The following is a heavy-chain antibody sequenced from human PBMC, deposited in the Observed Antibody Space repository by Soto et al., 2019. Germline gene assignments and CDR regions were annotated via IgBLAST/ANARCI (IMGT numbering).Heavy chain of an antibody. J-gene: IGHJ5*01. CDR1: GFTFFAYW. V-gene: IGHV3-74*01. Sequence: EVQLVESGGGLVQPGGSLRLSCAASGFTFFAYWIHWVRQVPGKGLVWVSRINSDGSHTSYADSVRGRFTISRDNPKNTVYLQMNRLTTDDTAVYYRANEGGYGDYAGENRVDSWGQGSLVTVSS. D-gene: IGHD4-17*01. CDR3: ANEGGYGDYAGENRVDS. CDR2: INSDGSHT.